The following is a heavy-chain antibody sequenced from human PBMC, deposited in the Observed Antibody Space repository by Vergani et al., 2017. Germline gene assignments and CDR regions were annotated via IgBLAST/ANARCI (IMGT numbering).Heavy chain of an antibody. CDR3: AXDREYSSGWYSGNAFDI. CDR2: INPNSGGT. J-gene: IGHJ3*02. D-gene: IGHD6-19*01. CDR1: GYTFTGYY. V-gene: IGHV1-2*02. Sequence: QVQLVQSGAEVKKPGASVKVSCKASGYTFTGYYMHWVRQAPGQGLEWMGWINPNSGGTNYAQKFQGRVTMTRDTSISTAYMELSRLRSDDTAVYYCAXDREYSSGWYSGNAFDIWGQGTMVTVSS.